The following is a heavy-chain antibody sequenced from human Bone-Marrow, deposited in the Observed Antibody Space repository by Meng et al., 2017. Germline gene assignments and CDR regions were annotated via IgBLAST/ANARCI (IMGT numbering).Heavy chain of an antibody. CDR3: ASAAWSNYYYYYGMDV. J-gene: IGHJ6*02. Sequence: SVKVSCKASGGTFSSYAISWVRQAPGQGLEWMGGIIPIFGTANYAQKFQGSVTITADESTSTAYMELSSLRSEDTAVYYCASAAWSNYYYYYGMDVWGQGTTVTVSS. D-gene: IGHD3-3*01. CDR2: IIPIFGTA. V-gene: IGHV1-69*13. CDR1: GGTFSSYA.